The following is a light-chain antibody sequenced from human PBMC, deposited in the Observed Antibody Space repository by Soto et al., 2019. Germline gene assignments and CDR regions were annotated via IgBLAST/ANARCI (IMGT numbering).Light chain of an antibody. V-gene: IGKV1-27*01. J-gene: IGKJ4*01. CDR1: QDISNY. CDR2: AAS. Sequence: DIQMTQSPSSLSASVGDSVTITCRTSQDISNYLAWYQQKPGKVPKLLIYAASTLQSGVTSRFSGGGSGTDFSLTISSLQPEDVATYYCQKYNSAPHTFGGGTKVEIQ. CDR3: QKYNSAPHT.